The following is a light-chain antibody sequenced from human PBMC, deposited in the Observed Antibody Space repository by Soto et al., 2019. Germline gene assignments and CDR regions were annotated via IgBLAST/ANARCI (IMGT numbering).Light chain of an antibody. V-gene: IGLV2-8*01. CDR1: SSDVGAYNY. CDR3: SSHAGTKVV. Sequence: QSVLTQPPSASGSPGQSVTISCAGTSSDVGAYNYVSWYQQHPGKAPKLMIYEVTKRPSGVPDRFSGSKSVTTASLTVSGLQVEDEADYYCSSHAGTKVVFGGGTKLTVL. J-gene: IGLJ2*01. CDR2: EVT.